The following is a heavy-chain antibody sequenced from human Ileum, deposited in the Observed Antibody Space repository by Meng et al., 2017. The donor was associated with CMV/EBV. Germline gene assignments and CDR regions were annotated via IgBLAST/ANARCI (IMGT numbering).Heavy chain of an antibody. J-gene: IGHJ4*02. CDR3: VRQVVAASFDY. V-gene: IGHV4-30-4*08. CDR1: GGSITSGNYY. D-gene: IGHD2-15*01. Sequence: QVQLQESRPGLVKPSHTLSLTCTVSGGSITSGNYYWSWIRQPPGRGLEWIGYIYYSGSPYYKPSLKSRVTISLDTSKNQFSLNLRSVTATDSAVYYCVRQVVAASFDYWGQGALVTVSS. CDR2: IYYSGSP.